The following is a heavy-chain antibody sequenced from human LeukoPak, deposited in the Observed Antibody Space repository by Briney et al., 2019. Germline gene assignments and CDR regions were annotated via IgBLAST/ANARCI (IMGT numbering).Heavy chain of an antibody. V-gene: IGHV4-4*07. CDR1: SGSVSTHY. Sequence: SETLSLTCSVSSGSVSTHYWSWIRQPAGKGLEWLGRIHTSGTTNYNPSLKSRATLSLDTSNNQRSLTVTSVTAADTAVYFCARDGDGGGYPDYWGQGTLVTVSS. CDR3: ARDGDGGGYPDY. CDR2: IHTSGTT. J-gene: IGHJ4*02. D-gene: IGHD3-22*01.